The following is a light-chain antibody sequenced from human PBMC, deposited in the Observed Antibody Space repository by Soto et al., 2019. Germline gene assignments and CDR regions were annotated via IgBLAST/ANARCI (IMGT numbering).Light chain of an antibody. V-gene: IGKV3-11*01. CDR1: QSVSSY. CDR2: DAS. CDR3: QQRSNGPLIT. J-gene: IGKJ5*01. Sequence: IVLTQSPDTLSLSPGERATLSCRSSQSVSSYLAWYQQKPGQAPRLLIYDASNRATGIPARFSGSGSGTDFTLTISSLEPEDFAVYYCQQRSNGPLITFGQGTRLEIK.